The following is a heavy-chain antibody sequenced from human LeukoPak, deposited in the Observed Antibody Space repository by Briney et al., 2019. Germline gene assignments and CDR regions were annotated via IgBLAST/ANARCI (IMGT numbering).Heavy chain of an antibody. V-gene: IGHV3-7*01. CDR2: IKQDGSER. D-gene: IGHD4-23*01. CDR3: ASADYGGNSEYFQH. Sequence: GGSLRLSCAASGFTFSSYWMSWVRQAPGKGLEWVATIKQDGSERYYVDSVKGRFTISRDNAQNSLSLQMNSLRAEDTAVYYCASADYGGNSEYFQHWGQGTLVTVSS. J-gene: IGHJ1*01. CDR1: GFTFSSYW.